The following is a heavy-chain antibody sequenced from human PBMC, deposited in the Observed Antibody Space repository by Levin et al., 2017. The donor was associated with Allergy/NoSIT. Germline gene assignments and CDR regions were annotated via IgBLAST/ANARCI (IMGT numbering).Heavy chain of an antibody. Sequence: GESLKISCAASGFSFANHAMTWVRHAPGKGLEWVSTIRPNSERTYFADSVKGRFTVSRDDSVNMMSLQMSSLRADDAAVYYCAGEQGARGWYTVAFWGQGALVTVSS. CDR3: AGEQGARGWYTVAF. CDR1: GFSFANHA. V-gene: IGHV3-23*01. CDR2: IRPNSERT. D-gene: IGHD6-19*01. J-gene: IGHJ4*02.